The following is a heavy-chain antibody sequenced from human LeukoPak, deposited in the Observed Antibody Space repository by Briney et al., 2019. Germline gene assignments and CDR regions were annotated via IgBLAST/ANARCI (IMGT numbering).Heavy chain of an antibody. Sequence: ASVKVSCKASGYTFTSYGISWVRQAPGQGLEWMGWISAYNGNTNYAQKLQGRVTMTTYTSTSTAYMELRSLRSDDTAAYYCARVQYYYDSSGYYEYYYYYYMDVWGKGTTVTVSS. J-gene: IGHJ6*03. D-gene: IGHD3-22*01. V-gene: IGHV1-18*01. CDR2: ISAYNGNT. CDR3: ARVQYYYDSSGYYEYYYYYYMDV. CDR1: GYTFTSYG.